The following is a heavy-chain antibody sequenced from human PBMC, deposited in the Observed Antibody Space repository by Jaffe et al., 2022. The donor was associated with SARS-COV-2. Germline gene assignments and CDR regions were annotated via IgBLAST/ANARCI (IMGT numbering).Heavy chain of an antibody. CDR3: AKAPREIPIAAAGYYFDY. CDR2: ISGSGGST. Sequence: EVQLLESGGGLVQPGGSLRLSCAASGFTFSSYAMSWVRQAPGKGLEWVSAISGSGGSTYYADSVKGRFTISRDNSKNTLYLQMNSLRAEDTAVYYCAKAPREIPIAAAGYYFDYWGQGTLVTVSS. J-gene: IGHJ4*02. CDR1: GFTFSSYA. V-gene: IGHV3-23*01. D-gene: IGHD6-13*01.